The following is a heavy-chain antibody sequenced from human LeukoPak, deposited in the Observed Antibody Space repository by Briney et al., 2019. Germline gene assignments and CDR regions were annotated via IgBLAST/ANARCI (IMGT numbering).Heavy chain of an antibody. CDR1: GASIKTFY. CDR3: ARVASSVEDV. D-gene: IGHD3-22*01. CDR2: ISPSGST. J-gene: IGHJ6*02. Sequence: SETLSRTCTVSGASIKTFYWSWIRQPAGKGLEWIGRISPSGSTNYNPSLKSRVTMSVDSSKNQFSLNLRSVTAADTAVYYCARVASSVEDVWGQGTTITVSS. V-gene: IGHV4-4*07.